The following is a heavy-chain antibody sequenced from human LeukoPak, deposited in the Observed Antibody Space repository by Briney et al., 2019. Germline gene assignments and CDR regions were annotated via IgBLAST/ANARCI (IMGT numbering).Heavy chain of an antibody. D-gene: IGHD3-10*01. Sequence: GGSLRLSCAASGFTFSGSAMHWVRQASGKGLEWVGRIRSKANNYATAYAASVKGRFSISRDDSKNTAYLQMNGLKTEDTAVYYCTRLPGPGETGSGYWGQGTLVTVSS. CDR1: GFTFSGSA. J-gene: IGHJ4*02. V-gene: IGHV3-73*01. CDR2: IRSKANNYAT. CDR3: TRLPGPGETGSGY.